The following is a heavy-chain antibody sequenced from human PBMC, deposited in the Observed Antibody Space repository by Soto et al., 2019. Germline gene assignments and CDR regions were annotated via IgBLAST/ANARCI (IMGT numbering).Heavy chain of an antibody. Sequence: QVQLQESGPGLVKSSETLSLTCTVSGGSVTSEHYYWNWIRQPPGKGLEWIGYFFYTGSTNYNPSLESRLTMSVDASKNHFSLRLNSMTAADTAVYYCAGGTDGKKVAYWGQGALVTVSS. CDR1: GGSVTSEHYY. CDR2: FFYTGST. CDR3: AGGTDGKKVAY. V-gene: IGHV4-61*03. J-gene: IGHJ4*02. D-gene: IGHD5-12*01.